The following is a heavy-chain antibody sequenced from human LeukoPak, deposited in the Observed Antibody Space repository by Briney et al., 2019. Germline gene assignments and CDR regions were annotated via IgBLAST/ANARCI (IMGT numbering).Heavy chain of an antibody. D-gene: IGHD2-15*01. Sequence: PSQTLSLTCTVSGGSISSGSYYWSWIRQPAGKGLEWIGRIYTSGSTNYNPSLKSRVTISVDTSKNQFSLKLGSVAAADTAVYYCAREVVVVDNWFDPWGQGTLVTVSS. CDR2: IYTSGST. V-gene: IGHV4-61*02. CDR1: GGSISSGSYY. CDR3: AREVVVVDNWFDP. J-gene: IGHJ5*02.